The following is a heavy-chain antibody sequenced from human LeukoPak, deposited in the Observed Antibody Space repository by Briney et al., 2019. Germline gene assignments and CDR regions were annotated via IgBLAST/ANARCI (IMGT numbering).Heavy chain of an antibody. V-gene: IGHV3-21*01. J-gene: IGHJ3*02. CDR2: ISSSSSYI. D-gene: IGHD3-10*01. Sequence: PGGSLRLSCAASGFTFSSCSMNWVRQAPGKGLEWVSSISSSSSYIYYADSVKGRFTISRDNAKNSLYLQMNSLRAEDTAVYYCARGELYYYGSGRTPNAFDIWGQGTMVTVSS. CDR3: ARGELYYYGSGRTPNAFDI. CDR1: GFTFSSCS.